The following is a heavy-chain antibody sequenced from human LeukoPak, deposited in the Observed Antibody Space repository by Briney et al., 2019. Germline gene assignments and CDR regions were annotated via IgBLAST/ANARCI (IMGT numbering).Heavy chain of an antibody. V-gene: IGHV3-64*04. Sequence: PGGSLRLSCSASGFTFSSYAMHWVRQAPGKGLEYVSAISSNGGSTYYADSVKGRFTISRDNAKDSLYLQMNSLRAEDTAVYYCARELVTSSYWGQGTLVTVSS. D-gene: IGHD4-23*01. CDR2: ISSNGGST. CDR3: ARELVTSSY. CDR1: GFTFSSYA. J-gene: IGHJ4*02.